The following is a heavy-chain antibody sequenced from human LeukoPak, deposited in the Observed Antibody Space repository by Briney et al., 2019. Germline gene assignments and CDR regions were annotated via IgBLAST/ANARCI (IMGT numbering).Heavy chain of an antibody. V-gene: IGHV3-48*02. D-gene: IGHD3-3*01. CDR2: LSSSNRMI. Sequence: GGSLRLSCAASGFTFSSSSMNWVREAPGKGLEWVSYLSSSNRMIYYADAVKGRFTISRHKNKDALYLQMNSLRDDDNTVFYCARDAPYDFWSGYQSGYMDVWGKGTTVTVSS. CDR3: ARDAPYDFWSGYQSGYMDV. CDR1: GFTFSSSS. J-gene: IGHJ6*03.